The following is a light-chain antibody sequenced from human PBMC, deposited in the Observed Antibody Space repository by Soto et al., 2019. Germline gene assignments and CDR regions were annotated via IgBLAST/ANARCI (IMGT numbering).Light chain of an antibody. CDR2: DAS. CDR1: QTISGW. CDR3: QQYNSYPLT. Sequence: DIQMTQYPSTLSASVGDTVTITCRASQTISGWLAWYQQRPGKAPNLLIYDASSLQSGVPSTFRGSGSGTEFTLTISSLQPDDSATYYCQQYNSYPLTFGQGTKVDI. J-gene: IGKJ1*01. V-gene: IGKV1-5*01.